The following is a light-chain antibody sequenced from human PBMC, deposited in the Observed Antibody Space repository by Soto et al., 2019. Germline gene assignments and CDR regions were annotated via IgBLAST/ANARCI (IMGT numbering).Light chain of an antibody. V-gene: IGKV3-15*01. CDR2: GAS. CDR3: QQYNNWPPFT. J-gene: IGKJ5*01. Sequence: ETVMTQSPATLSVSPGESATLSCRASQSVSSNLAWYQQKPGQAPRLLIYGASTRATGIPGRFSGSWSGTEFTLTISYLQAEDFAVYYGQQYNNWPPFTFGQGTRLEI. CDR1: QSVSSN.